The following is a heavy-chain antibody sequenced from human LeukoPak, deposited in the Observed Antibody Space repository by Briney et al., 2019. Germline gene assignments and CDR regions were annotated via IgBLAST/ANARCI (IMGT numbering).Heavy chain of an antibody. V-gene: IGHV3-15*04. CDR2: TVSEIDGGTT. CDR1: GFTFNYAW. Sequence: GSLRLSCAASGFTFNYAWMSWVRQVPGKGLEWVGQTVSEIDGGTTDYAAPVKGRFTISRDDSKSTLYLQMNSLKIEDTAVYYCTTDEDWNYARKDVWGQGATVIVSS. J-gene: IGHJ6*02. D-gene: IGHD1-7*01. CDR3: TTDEDWNYARKDV.